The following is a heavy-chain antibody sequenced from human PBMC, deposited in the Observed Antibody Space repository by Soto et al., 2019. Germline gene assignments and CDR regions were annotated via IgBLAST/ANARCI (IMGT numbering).Heavy chain of an antibody. CDR2: ISPFNGNT. CDR1: GYTFTSYG. CDR3: ARGRLKYFDY. Sequence: QVQLVQSGTGVKKPGASVKVSCRASGYTFTSYGVTWVRQAPGQGLEWMGWISPFNGNTNYARKFQGRVTMTTDTSTSTAYMELRGLRSDDTAVYYCARGRLKYFDYWGQGALVTVTS. J-gene: IGHJ4*02. V-gene: IGHV1-18*01.